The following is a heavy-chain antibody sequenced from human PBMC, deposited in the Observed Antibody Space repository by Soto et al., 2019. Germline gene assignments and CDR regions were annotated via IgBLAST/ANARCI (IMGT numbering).Heavy chain of an antibody. D-gene: IGHD2-2*02. V-gene: IGHV3-53*04. J-gene: IGHJ6*04. CDR3: ARALLVVPAAISRDDSGPAPGWMDV. CDR1: GFTVSSNY. Sequence: GGSLRLSCAASGFTVSSNYMSWVRQAPGKGLEWVSVIYSGGSTYYADSVKGRFTISRHNSKNTLFLQMNDLRAEDTAVYYCARALLVVPAAISRDDSGPAPGWMDVWGKGTTVTVSS. CDR2: IYSGGST.